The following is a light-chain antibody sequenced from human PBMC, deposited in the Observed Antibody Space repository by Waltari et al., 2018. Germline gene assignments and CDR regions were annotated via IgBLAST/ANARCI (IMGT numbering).Light chain of an antibody. J-gene: IGLJ3*02. Sequence: QSALTQPRSVSGSPGQSVPISCTGTRSDVGGYHYVSWYQQHPVKAPNLMIYDVSKRPSGVPDRFSGSKSGNTASLTISGLQAEDEADYYCCSYAGGYSWVFGGGTKLTVL. V-gene: IGLV2-11*01. CDR3: CSYAGGYSWV. CDR1: RSDVGGYHY. CDR2: DVS.